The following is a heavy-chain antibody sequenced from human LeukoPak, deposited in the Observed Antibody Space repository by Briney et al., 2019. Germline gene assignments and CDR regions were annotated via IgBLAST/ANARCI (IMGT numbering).Heavy chain of an antibody. Sequence: SETLSLTCDVYGGSFSGGSFSGYYWSWIRQPPGKGLEWIGEINHRGSTNYNPSLKSRVTMSVDTSKNQFSLKLSSVTAADTAVYYCARGNLRDYRRYYYYMDVWGKGTTVTVSS. CDR2: INHRGST. D-gene: IGHD4-11*01. CDR1: GGSFSGGSFSGYY. CDR3: ARGNLRDYRRYYYYMDV. J-gene: IGHJ6*03. V-gene: IGHV4-34*01.